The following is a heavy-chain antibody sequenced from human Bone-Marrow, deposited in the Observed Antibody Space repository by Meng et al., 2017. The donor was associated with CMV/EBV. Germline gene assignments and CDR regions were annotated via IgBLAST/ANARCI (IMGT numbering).Heavy chain of an antibody. CDR1: GFTFNDYA. V-gene: IGHV3-9*01. CDR2: ISWNSGSI. D-gene: IGHD6-6*01. CDR3: AKDSAEYSSSSDD. Sequence: SLKISCAASGFTFNDYAMHWVRQAPGKGLEWVSGISWNSGSIGYADSVKGRFTISRDNSKNTLYLQMNSLRAEDTAVYYCAKDSAEYSSSSDDWGQGTLVTVSS. J-gene: IGHJ4*02.